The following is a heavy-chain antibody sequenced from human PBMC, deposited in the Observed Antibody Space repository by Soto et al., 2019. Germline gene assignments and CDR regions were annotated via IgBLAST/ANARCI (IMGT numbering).Heavy chain of an antibody. CDR2: ISPYNGNT. J-gene: IGHJ4*02. Sequence: QVQLVQSGAEVKKPGASVKVSCKTSGYTFTTYGISWVRQAPGQGLEWMGWISPYNGNTKYAQKLQGRVTMTADTSKSTATLDLRSLRSDDTAAYYCTSGKFEEFVYYFDYWGQGTLVTVSS. CDR1: GYTFTTYG. V-gene: IGHV1-18*01. D-gene: IGHD3-10*01. CDR3: TSGKFEEFVYYFDY.